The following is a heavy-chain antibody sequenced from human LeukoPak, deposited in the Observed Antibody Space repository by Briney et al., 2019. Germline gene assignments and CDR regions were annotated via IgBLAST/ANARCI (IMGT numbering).Heavy chain of an antibody. J-gene: IGHJ4*02. V-gene: IGHV4-61*02. CDR1: GVSISSGSYY. CDR2: IYTSGST. CDR3: ARAAGMDTMVRD. Sequence: NSSETLSLTCTVSGVSISSGSYYWSWIRQPAGKGLEWIGRIYTSGSTNYNPSLKSRVTISVDTSKNQFSLKLSSVTAADTAVYYCARAAGMDTMVRDWGQGTLVTVSS. D-gene: IGHD3-10*01.